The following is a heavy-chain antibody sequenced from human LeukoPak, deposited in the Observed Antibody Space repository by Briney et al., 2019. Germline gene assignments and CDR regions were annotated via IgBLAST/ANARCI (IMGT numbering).Heavy chain of an antibody. Sequence: SETLSLTCTVSGGSISSSSYYWGWIRQPPGKGLEWIGSIYYSGSTYYNPSLESRVTISVDTSKNQFSLKLSSVTAADTAVYYWARGFLTIFGVASTWFDPWAREPWSPSPQ. D-gene: IGHD3-3*01. V-gene: IGHV4-39*01. J-gene: IGHJ5*02. CDR2: IYYSGST. CDR1: GGSISSSSYY. CDR3: ARGFLTIFGVASTWFDP.